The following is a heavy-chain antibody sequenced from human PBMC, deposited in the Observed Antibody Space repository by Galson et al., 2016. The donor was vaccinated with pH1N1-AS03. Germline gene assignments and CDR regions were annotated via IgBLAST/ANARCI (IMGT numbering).Heavy chain of an antibody. CDR3: ARESTGTEHIVVVTGRYGYYYMDV. V-gene: IGHV3-33*01. J-gene: IGHJ6*03. Sequence: SLRLSCAASGFTFSGYGMHWVRQAPGKGLEWVAVIWYDGSNKYYADSVKGRFTISGDNSKNTLYLQMNSLRAEDTALYYCARESTGTEHIVVVTGRYGYYYMDVWGKGTTVTVSS. CDR1: GFTFSGYG. D-gene: IGHD2-21*02. CDR2: IWYDGSNK.